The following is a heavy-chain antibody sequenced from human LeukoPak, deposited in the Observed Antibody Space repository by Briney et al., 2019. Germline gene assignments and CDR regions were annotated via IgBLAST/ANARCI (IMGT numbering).Heavy chain of an antibody. D-gene: IGHD1-26*01. CDR3: AGQWELPIDY. V-gene: IGHV4-59*08. J-gene: IGHJ4*02. CDR2: IYYSGST. CDR1: GGSISSYY. Sequence: PSETLSLTCTVSGGSISSYYWSWIRQPPGKGLEWIGYIYYSGSTNYNPSLKSRVTISVDTSKNQFSLKLSSVTAADTAVYYCAGQWELPIDYWGQGTLSPSPQ.